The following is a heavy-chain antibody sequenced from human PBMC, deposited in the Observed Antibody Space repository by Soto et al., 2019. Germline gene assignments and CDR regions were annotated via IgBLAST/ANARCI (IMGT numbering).Heavy chain of an antibody. CDR3: AKDGGLSSLDY. V-gene: IGHV3-30*18. D-gene: IGHD2-2*01. Sequence: QVQLVESGGGVVQPGRSLRLSCAASGFTFSSYGMHWVRQAPGKGLEWVAVISYDGSNKYYADSVKGRFTISRDNSKNTAYMQVNSLRAEDTAVYYCAKDGGLSSLDYWGQGTLVTVSS. CDR2: ISYDGSNK. CDR1: GFTFSSYG. J-gene: IGHJ4*02.